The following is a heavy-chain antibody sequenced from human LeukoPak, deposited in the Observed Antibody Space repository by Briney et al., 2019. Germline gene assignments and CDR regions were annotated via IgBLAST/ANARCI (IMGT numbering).Heavy chain of an antibody. J-gene: IGHJ5*02. Sequence: ASETLSLTCAVYGVSFSGYYWSWIRQPPGKGLEWIGEINHSGSTNYNPSLKSRVTISVDTSKNQFSLKLSSVTAADTAVYYCARGDYYDSSGYYYWFDPWGQGTLVTVSS. D-gene: IGHD3-22*01. CDR2: INHSGST. V-gene: IGHV4-34*01. CDR3: ARGDYYDSSGYYYWFDP. CDR1: GVSFSGYY.